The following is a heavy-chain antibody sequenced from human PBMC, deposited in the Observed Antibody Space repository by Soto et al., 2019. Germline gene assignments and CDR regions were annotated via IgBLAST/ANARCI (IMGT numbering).Heavy chain of an antibody. J-gene: IGHJ4*02. Sequence: QVQLQESGPGLVQPSQTLFLTCTVSGGSVSSSRYYWSWIRQHPGKGLEWIGYIYHSGNTYYNPSLKSRSTISIDTSKNQFSLNLSSVTAADTAVYYCARVSEYCSGGACSLFDYWGQGTLVTVSS. CDR2: IYHSGNT. CDR1: GGSVSSSRYY. CDR3: ARVSEYCSGGACSLFDY. D-gene: IGHD2-15*01. V-gene: IGHV4-31*03.